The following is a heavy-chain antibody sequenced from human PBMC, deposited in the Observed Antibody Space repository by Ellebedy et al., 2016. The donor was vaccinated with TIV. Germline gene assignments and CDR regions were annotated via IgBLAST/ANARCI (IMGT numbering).Heavy chain of an antibody. CDR2: IYPADSDT. D-gene: IGHD5-18*01. CDR1: GYTFTTYA. J-gene: IGHJ4*02. V-gene: IGHV5-51*01. Sequence: GESLKISCKASGYTFTTYAIAWVRQMPGKGLEWMGIIYPADSDTIYSPSFQGQVTISVDKSINTAYLQWNSLKASDTAMYYCASRGYTYGYYLDYWGQGTLATVSS. CDR3: ASRGYTYGYYLDY.